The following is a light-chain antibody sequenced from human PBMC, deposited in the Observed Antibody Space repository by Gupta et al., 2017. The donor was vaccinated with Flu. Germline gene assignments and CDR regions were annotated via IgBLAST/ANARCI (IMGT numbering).Light chain of an antibody. CDR3: MQSVQLPHT. Sequence: IVMTQNPVSLSVTPGQPASISCESSQSLLHRDGITYFYWYLQKPDQPPQLLIYEVSNRFSGVPYRFSGSGSGTYFTLTISRVEAEDVGIYYCMQSVQLPHTFGQGTKLEIK. CDR1: QSLLHRDGITY. J-gene: IGKJ2*01. CDR2: EVS. V-gene: IGKV2D-29*01.